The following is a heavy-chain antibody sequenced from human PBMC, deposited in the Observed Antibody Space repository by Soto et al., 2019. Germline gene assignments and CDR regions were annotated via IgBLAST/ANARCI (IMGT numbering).Heavy chain of an antibody. CDR1: GYTFTGYY. CDR2: INPNSGGT. Sequence: ASVKVSCKASGYTFTGYYMHLVRQAPGQGLEWMGWINPNSGGTNYAQKFQDRVTLTRDTSLSTAYMELNSLRSEDTAVYYCARGSIHESGLDAFDIWGQGTMVTVSS. D-gene: IGHD5-12*01. CDR3: ARGSIHESGLDAFDI. V-gene: IGHV1-2*02. J-gene: IGHJ3*02.